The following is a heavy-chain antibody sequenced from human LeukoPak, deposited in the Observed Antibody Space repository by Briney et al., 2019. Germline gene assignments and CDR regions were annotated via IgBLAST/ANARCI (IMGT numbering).Heavy chain of an antibody. CDR1: GASIRSGDYY. CDR3: ARDCSGGSCYGAFDI. CDR2: IYDSGST. D-gene: IGHD2-15*01. J-gene: IGHJ3*02. Sequence: SETLSLTCTVSGASIRSGDYYWSWIRQPPGKGLEWIGYIYDSGSTYYNPSLKSRITISVDTSENRFSLKLSSVTAIDTAVYYCARDCSGGSCYGAFDIWGQGTMVTVSS. V-gene: IGHV4-30-4*01.